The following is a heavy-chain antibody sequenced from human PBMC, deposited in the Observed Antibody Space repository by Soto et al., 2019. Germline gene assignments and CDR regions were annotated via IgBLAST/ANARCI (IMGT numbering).Heavy chain of an antibody. D-gene: IGHD3-22*01. CDR2: IWYDGSNK. V-gene: IGHV3-33*01. J-gene: IGHJ4*02. Sequence: GSLRLSCAASGFTFSSYGMHWVRQAPGKGLEWVAVIWYDGSNKYYADSVKGRFTISRDNSKNTLYLQMNSLRAEDTAVYYCARDPEKSSGYYSYYFDYWGQGTLVTVSS. CDR1: GFTFSSYG. CDR3: ARDPEKSSGYYSYYFDY.